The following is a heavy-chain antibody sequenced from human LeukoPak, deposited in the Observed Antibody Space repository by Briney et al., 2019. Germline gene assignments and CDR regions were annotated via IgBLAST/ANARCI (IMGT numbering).Heavy chain of an antibody. CDR3: ARDPCPDY. CDR1: GFTFSNYW. CDR2: IKEDGSEK. V-gene: IGHV3-7*01. J-gene: IGHJ4*02. Sequence: GGTLRLSCSASGFTFSNYWMSWVRQAPGGGLEWVANIKEDGSEKYNVDSVKGRFTISRDNAKNSLYLQMNGLRDEDTAVYYCARDPCPDYWGQGTLVTVSS.